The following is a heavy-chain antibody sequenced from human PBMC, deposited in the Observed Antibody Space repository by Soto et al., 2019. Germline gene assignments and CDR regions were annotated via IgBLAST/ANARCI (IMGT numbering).Heavy chain of an antibody. Sequence: GGSLRLSCAAAGDTSRRYAMSWVRQAPGKGLEWVSTISGSDGSTHYADSVKGRFTISRDNSKNTLYLQMNSLRVEDTAVYYCVSSCSSWGQGTLVTVSS. CDR1: GDTSRRYA. D-gene: IGHD6-19*01. CDR3: VSSCSS. V-gene: IGHV3-23*01. J-gene: IGHJ4*02. CDR2: ISGSDGST.